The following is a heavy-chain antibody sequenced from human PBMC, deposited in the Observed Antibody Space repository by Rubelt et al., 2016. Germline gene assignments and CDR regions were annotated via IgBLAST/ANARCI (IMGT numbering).Heavy chain of an antibody. CDR1: GYTFTSYG. CDR3: ARDLPPFRRYNWNFPLDY. V-gene: IGHV1-18*01. J-gene: IGHJ4*02. D-gene: IGHD1-7*01. Sequence: QVQLVQSGAEVKKPGASVKVSCKASGYTFTSYGISWVRQAPGQGLEWMGWISAYNGNTNYAQKLQGRVTRTTATSTSTAYMELRSLRSDDTAVYYCARDLPPFRRYNWNFPLDYWGQGTLVTVSS. CDR2: ISAYNGNT.